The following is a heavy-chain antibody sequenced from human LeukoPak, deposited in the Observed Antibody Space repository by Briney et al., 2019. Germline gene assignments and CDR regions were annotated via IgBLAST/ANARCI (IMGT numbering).Heavy chain of an antibody. Sequence: GGSLRLSCAASGLTFSSYVMSWVRQAPGEGLEWVSSISRNGGGKYYADSVKGRFTISRDNSKNTLYLQMNSLRAEDTAIYYCAKRDTSGLYYFDYWGQGTLVTVSS. D-gene: IGHD3-22*01. CDR3: AKRDTSGLYYFDY. V-gene: IGHV3-23*01. CDR1: GLTFSSYV. J-gene: IGHJ4*02. CDR2: ISRNGGGK.